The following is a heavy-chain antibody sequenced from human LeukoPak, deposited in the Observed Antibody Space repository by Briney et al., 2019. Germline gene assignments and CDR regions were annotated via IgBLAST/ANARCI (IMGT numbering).Heavy chain of an antibody. CDR3: TTDRRYSYGYYLDY. J-gene: IGHJ4*02. CDR2: IKSKTDDGTT. CDR1: GFTFSNAW. Sequence: EGSLRLSCAASGFTFSNAWMSWVRQAPGKGLEWVGRIKSKTDDGTTDYTAPVKGRFTISRDDSKNTLYLQMNSLKTEDTAVYYCTTDRRYSYGYYLDYWGQGTLVTVSS. V-gene: IGHV3-15*01. D-gene: IGHD5-18*01.